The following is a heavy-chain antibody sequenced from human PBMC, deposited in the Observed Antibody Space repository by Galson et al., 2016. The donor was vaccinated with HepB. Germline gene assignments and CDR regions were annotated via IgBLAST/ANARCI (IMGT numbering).Heavy chain of an antibody. CDR1: GDSIXXXNYX. CDR3: ARRVPVAGLSGWGYNMDV. J-gene: IGHJ6*02. D-gene: IGHD6-19*01. CDR2: MXXXGXX. V-gene: IGHV4-39*01. Sequence: ETLSLTCMVSGDSIXXXNYXXXWIXXXPGXXLEXXXTMXXXGXXXYNXXLNGRATISLDTSTSXFSXXXSSVTVADTAVYYCARRVPVAGLSGWGYNMDVWXQXTTVXVSS.